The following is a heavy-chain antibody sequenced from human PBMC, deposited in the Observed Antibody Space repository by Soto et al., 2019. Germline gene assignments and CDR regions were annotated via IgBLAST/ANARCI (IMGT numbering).Heavy chain of an antibody. CDR1: GGSLSSSVYS. J-gene: IGHJ6*02. CDR2: MYHDGTT. V-gene: IGHV4-30-2*01. Sequence: QLQLQESGSGLVKPSQTLSLTCAVSGGSLSSSVYSWTWIRQPPGKGLEWIGNMYHDGTTYYNPSLKSRVNISVDRSKSQFSLKLTSVTAADTAMYYCARGPTHYFYGMDVWGQGTTVTVSS. CDR3: ARGPTHYFYGMDV.